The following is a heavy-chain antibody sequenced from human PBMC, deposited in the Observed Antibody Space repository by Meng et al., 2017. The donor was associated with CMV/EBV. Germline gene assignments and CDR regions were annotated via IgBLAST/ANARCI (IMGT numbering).Heavy chain of an antibody. CDR3: ARDLTLSAVPAAVGY. CDR2: IHHSGST. Sequence: SETLSLTCTVSGSSISRGYFWGWIRQPPGKGLEWIGSIHHSGSTYYKSSLKSRVTISVDTAKNQFSLKLSSVTAADTAVYYCARDLTLSAVPAAVGYWGQGTLVTVS. J-gene: IGHJ4*02. D-gene: IGHD6-13*01. CDR1: GSSISRGYF. V-gene: IGHV4-38-2*02.